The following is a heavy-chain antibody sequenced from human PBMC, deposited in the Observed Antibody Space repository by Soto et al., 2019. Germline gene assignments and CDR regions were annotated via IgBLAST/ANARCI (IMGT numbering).Heavy chain of an antibody. D-gene: IGHD3-16*02. CDR3: ASERGVIAEFDD. Sequence: GSVKASCKSSGYNLWRYGVIWVRQAPGQAFEWMGWIGAYKGTPHDAHKFQGRVTMTTDTSTSTAHMGLRSLRYDDTAVYYCASERGVIAEFDDWGQGTRVTVSS. CDR1: GYNLWRYG. V-gene: IGHV1-18*01. J-gene: IGHJ4*02. CDR2: IGAYKGTP.